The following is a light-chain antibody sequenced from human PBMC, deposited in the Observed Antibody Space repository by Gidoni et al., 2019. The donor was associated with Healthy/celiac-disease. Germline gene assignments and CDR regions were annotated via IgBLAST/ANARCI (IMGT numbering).Light chain of an antibody. V-gene: IGKV1D-13*01. CDR1: QGISSA. J-gene: IGKJ5*01. CDR3: QQFNNYPFT. CDR2: DAS. Sequence: AMQLTQHPSSLSASVGDRVTITCRASQGISSALAWYQQKPGKAPKLLIYDASSWESGVPSRFSGSGSGTDFTLTFSSLQPEDFATYYCQQFNNYPFTFGQGTRLEIK.